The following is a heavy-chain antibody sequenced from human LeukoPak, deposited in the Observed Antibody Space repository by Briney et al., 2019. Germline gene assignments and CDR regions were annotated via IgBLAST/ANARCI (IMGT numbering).Heavy chain of an antibody. V-gene: IGHV3-21*01. J-gene: IGHJ4*02. CDR3: ARDDSVGVFDY. D-gene: IGHD2-21*01. Sequence: GGSLRLSCAASGFTFSSYSMNWVLQAPGKGLEWVSSISSSSSYIYYADSVKGRFTISRDNAKNSLYLQMNSLRAEDTAVYYCARDDSVGVFDYWGQGTLVTVSS. CDR1: GFTFSSYS. CDR2: ISSSSSYI.